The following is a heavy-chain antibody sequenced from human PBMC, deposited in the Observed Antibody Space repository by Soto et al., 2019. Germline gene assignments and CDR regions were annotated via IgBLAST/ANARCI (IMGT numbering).Heavy chain of an antibody. V-gene: IGHV3-74*01. CDR3: AREGASLF. CDR1: GLTCSSYW. J-gene: IGHJ4*02. CDR2: VKSDEGYT. Sequence: GGSLTLACAASGLTCSSYWMHWVRQAPGKGLVWVARVKSDEGYTAYADSVKGRFSISRDNAKNMLYLQMNSLRVDDTAVYYCAREGASLFWGQGTPVTVSS.